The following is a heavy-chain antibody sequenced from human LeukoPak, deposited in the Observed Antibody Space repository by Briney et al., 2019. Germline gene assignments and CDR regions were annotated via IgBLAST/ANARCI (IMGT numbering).Heavy chain of an antibody. Sequence: PSETLSLTCTVSGGSISSFYWNWIRQPPGKGLEWIGEINHSGSTNYNPSLKSRVTISVDTSKNQFSLKLSSVTAADTAVYYCAREGRLHHFDYWGQGTLVTVSS. CDR2: INHSGST. CDR1: GGSISSFY. J-gene: IGHJ4*02. D-gene: IGHD3-16*01. V-gene: IGHV4-34*01. CDR3: AREGRLHHFDY.